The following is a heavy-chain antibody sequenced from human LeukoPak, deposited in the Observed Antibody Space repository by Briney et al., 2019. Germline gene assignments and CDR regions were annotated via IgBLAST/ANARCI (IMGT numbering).Heavy chain of an antibody. J-gene: IGHJ2*01. Sequence: PSETLSLTCTDSGGSISGYYWSWIRQPPGKGLEWIGYIYNSGSTNYNPSLKSRVTISVDTSENRFSLRLSSVTAADPAVYYCARLGMGYASGSYSWFFDLWGRGTLVTVSS. D-gene: IGHD3-10*01. CDR3: ARLGMGYASGSYSWFFDL. V-gene: IGHV4-59*08. CDR1: GGSISGYY. CDR2: IYNSGST.